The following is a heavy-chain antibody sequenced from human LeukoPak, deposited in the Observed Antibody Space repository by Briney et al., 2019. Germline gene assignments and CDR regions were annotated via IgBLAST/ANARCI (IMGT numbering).Heavy chain of an antibody. CDR2: ISSNGGST. CDR3: ARGWELLGIDY. D-gene: IGHD1-26*01. J-gene: IGHJ4*02. Sequence: GGSLRLSCAASGFTFSSYAMHWVRRAPGKGLEYVSAISSNGGSTYYANSVKGRFTISRDNSKNTLYLQMGSLRAEDMAVYYCARGWELLGIDYWGRGTLVTVSS. V-gene: IGHV3-64*01. CDR1: GFTFSSYA.